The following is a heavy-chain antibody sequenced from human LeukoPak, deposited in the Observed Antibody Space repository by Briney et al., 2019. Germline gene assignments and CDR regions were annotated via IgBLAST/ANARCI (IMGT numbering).Heavy chain of an antibody. V-gene: IGHV4-59*08. CDR3: ARAYSGSYIYYYYYGMDV. CDR1: GGSISSYY. D-gene: IGHD1-26*01. Sequence: KSSETLSLTCTVSGGSISSYYWSWIRQPPGKGLEWIGYIYYSGSTNYNPSLKSRVTISVDTSKNQFSLKLSSVTAADTAVYYCARAYSGSYIYYYYYGMDVWGQGTTVTVSS. CDR2: IYYSGST. J-gene: IGHJ6*02.